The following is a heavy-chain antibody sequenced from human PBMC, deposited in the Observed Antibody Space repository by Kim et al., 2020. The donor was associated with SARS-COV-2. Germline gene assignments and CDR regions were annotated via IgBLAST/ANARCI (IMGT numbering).Heavy chain of an antibody. J-gene: IGHJ6*02. Sequence: GGSLRLSCAASGFTFSSYWMHWVRQAPGKGLVWVSRINSDGSSTSYADSVKGRFTISRDNAKNTLYLQMNSLRAEDTAVYYCARGWVGYYDSSGYYYHYYYYYGMDVWGQGTTVTVSS. D-gene: IGHD3-22*01. CDR2: INSDGSST. CDR3: ARGWVGYYDSSGYYYHYYYYYGMDV. V-gene: IGHV3-74*01. CDR1: GFTFSSYW.